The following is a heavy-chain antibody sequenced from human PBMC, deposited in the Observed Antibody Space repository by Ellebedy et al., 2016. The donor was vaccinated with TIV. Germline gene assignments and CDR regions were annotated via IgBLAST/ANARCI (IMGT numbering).Heavy chain of an antibody. CDR2: ISVDNGNT. CDR3: ARGYRTGTTRGFFDN. J-gene: IGHJ4*02. CDR1: GYTFTSYG. D-gene: IGHD1-7*01. Sequence: ASVKVSCKASGYTFTSYGITWVRQAPGQGLECMGWISVDNGNTNYPQKLQGRVTMTTDTATNTAYMELRSLRSDDTAVYYCARGYRTGTTRGFFDNWGQGTLVTVSS. V-gene: IGHV1-18*01.